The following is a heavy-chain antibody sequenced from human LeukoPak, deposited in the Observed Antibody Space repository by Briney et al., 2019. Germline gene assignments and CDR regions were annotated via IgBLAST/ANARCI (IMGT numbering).Heavy chain of an antibody. V-gene: IGHV3-48*04. CDR3: ARDESLGTTFDY. CDR1: GFIFSDYS. CDR2: ITNSSVTM. D-gene: IGHD1-1*01. Sequence: GGSLRLSCAASGFIFSDYSMYWVRQAPGKGLEWVSYITNSSVTMYYADSVKGRFTISRDNAKNSLYLQMNSLRAEDTAVYYCARDESLGTTFDYWGQGTLVTVS. J-gene: IGHJ4*02.